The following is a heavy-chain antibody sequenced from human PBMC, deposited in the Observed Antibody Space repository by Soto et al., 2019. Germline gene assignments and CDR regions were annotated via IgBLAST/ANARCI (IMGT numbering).Heavy chain of an antibody. CDR3: ARGLFEYFQH. D-gene: IGHD2-15*01. Sequence: QVQLQESGPGLVKPSETLSLTCTVSGGSISSYYWSWIRQPPGKGLEWIGYIYYNGSTNSDPSLKRGVTISVDTSNNQFSLKLSSVTDAHTAVYYCARGLFEYFQHWGQGTQVTVSS. V-gene: IGHV4-59*01. CDR1: GGSISSYY. J-gene: IGHJ1*01. CDR2: IYYNGST.